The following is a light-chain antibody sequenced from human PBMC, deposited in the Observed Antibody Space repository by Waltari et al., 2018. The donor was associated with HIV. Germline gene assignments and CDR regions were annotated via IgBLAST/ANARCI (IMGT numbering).Light chain of an antibody. CDR2: GAS. V-gene: IGKV3-20*01. CDR3: QQYGVSPPWT. J-gene: IGKJ1*01. CDR1: QSFSSSY. Sequence: EIVLTQSPGPLSLSPGQRATLSCRARQSFSSSYLAWYQQRPGQAPRLVMYGASTRAAGIPDRFSGGGSGTDFTLTISRLEPEDFAVYYCQQYGVSPPWTFGQGTKVEIK.